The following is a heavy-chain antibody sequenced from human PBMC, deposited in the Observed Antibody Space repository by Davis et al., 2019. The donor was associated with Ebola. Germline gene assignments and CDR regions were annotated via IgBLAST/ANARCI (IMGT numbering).Heavy chain of an antibody. D-gene: IGHD1-26*01. J-gene: IGHJ6*02. V-gene: IGHV1-3*01. CDR2: INAGNGNT. Sequence: ASVKVSCKASGYTFTSYAMHWVRQAPGQRLEWMGWINAGNGNTKYSQKFQGRVTITRDTSASTAYMELSSLRSEDTAVYYCARVRVGATSPHYYYYYGMDVWGQGTTVTVSS. CDR1: GYTFTSYA. CDR3: ARVRVGATSPHYYYYYGMDV.